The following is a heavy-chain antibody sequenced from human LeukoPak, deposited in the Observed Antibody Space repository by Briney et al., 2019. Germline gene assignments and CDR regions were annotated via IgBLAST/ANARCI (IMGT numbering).Heavy chain of an antibody. Sequence: SETLSLTCTVSGGSISSYYWSWIRQPPGKGLEWIGYIYYSESTNYNPSLKSRVTISVDTSKNQFSLKLSSVTAADTAVYYCARAREVVAATLLPDYWGQGTLVTVSS. CDR1: GGSISSYY. J-gene: IGHJ4*02. CDR2: IYYSEST. D-gene: IGHD2-15*01. CDR3: ARAREVVAATLLPDY. V-gene: IGHV4-59*01.